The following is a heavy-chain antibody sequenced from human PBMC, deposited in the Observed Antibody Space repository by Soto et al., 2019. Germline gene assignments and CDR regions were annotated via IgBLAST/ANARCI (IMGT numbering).Heavy chain of an antibody. V-gene: IGHV2-5*02. CDR1: GFSLTTYDMG. CDR2: IYWDDDK. CDR3: AHAGDYDLLTFDH. Sequence: QITLKESGPTLVRPAQTLTLTCAFSGFSLTTYDMGVAWIRQPPGKALEWLALIYWDDDKRYSPSLKDRLAISKDTSRNQVVLTITNMDPGDTATYFCAHAGDYDLLTFDHWGPGTLVTASS. J-gene: IGHJ4*02. D-gene: IGHD4-17*01.